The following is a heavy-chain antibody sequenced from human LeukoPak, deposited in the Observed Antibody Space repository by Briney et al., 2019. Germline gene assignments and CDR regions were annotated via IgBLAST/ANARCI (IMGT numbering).Heavy chain of an antibody. Sequence: SVKVSCKASGDTFSNYAISWVRQAPRQGLEWMAVIIPVFAIADSAQKFQGRVTITADESTSTVYMEMSSLTSEDTAVYYCARLGYDSSELDYDYYYIDVWGKGTTVTVSS. V-gene: IGHV1-69*13. J-gene: IGHJ6*03. D-gene: IGHD3-22*01. CDR1: GDTFSNYA. CDR2: IIPVFAIA. CDR3: ARLGYDSSELDYDYYYIDV.